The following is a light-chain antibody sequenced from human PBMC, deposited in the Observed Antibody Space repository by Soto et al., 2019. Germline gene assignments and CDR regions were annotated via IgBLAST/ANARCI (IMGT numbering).Light chain of an antibody. Sequence: EIPLTQSPSSLAAYVGDRLTLTCRASRNVSIYLNWYQHKPGKGPTLLIHATSNLQIGVPSRFSGSGSGTEFTLTISSLEPEDFGTYYCQQSYKMPSFGQGRLLEVK. CDR1: RNVSIY. V-gene: IGKV1-39*01. J-gene: IGKJ5*01. CDR2: ATS. CDR3: QQSYKMPS.